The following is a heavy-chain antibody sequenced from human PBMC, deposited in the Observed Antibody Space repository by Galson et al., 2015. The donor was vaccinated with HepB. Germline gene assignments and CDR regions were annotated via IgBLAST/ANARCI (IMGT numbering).Heavy chain of an antibody. J-gene: IGHJ4*02. D-gene: IGHD6-19*01. CDR3: ARDRDGGWSYDC. Sequence: SLRLSCAASRFTFSTYWMHWVRQAPGKGLEWVASIKPDGTVQVYVDSVKGRCTISRDNAKNSLSLQMNSLRVEDTAVYYCARDRDGGWSYDCWGQGTLVTVSS. CDR1: RFTFSTYW. V-gene: IGHV3-7*03. CDR2: IKPDGTVQ.